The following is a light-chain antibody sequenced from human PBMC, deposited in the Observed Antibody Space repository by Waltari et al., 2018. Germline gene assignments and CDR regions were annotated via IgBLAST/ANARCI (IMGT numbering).Light chain of an antibody. J-gene: IGLJ3*02. V-gene: IGLV2-14*03. CDR2: DVR. Sequence: QSALTQPASVSGSPGQSITIPCTGTSSDVGGYNYVSWYKQHPGKAPKLMIYDVRNRPSGVSNRFSGSKSGNTASLTISGLQAEDEADYYCSSYTSSSTWVFGGGTKLTVL. CDR3: SSYTSSSTWV. CDR1: SSDVGGYNY.